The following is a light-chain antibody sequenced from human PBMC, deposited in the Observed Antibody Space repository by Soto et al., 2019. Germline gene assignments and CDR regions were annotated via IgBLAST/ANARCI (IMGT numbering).Light chain of an antibody. CDR2: EDS. V-gene: IGLV3-21*02. J-gene: IGLJ3*02. CDR3: QVWDSTSDRPVV. Sequence: SYELTQTPSLSVAPGQTARITCGGNSIGSKSVHWYQQKPGQAPKLVAFEDSDRPSGVPERFSGSNSGNTATLTITRVEAGDEADYHCQVWDSTSDRPVVFGGGTKVTVL. CDR1: SIGSKS.